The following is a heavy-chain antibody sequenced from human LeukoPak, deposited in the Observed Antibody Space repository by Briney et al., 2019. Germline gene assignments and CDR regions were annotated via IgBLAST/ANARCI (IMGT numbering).Heavy chain of an antibody. CDR2: IYYSGST. D-gene: IGHD2-21*02. Sequence: PSQTLSLTCTVSGGSISSGGYYWSWIRQHPGKGQEWIGYIYYSGSTYYNPSLKSRLTISVDTSKNLFSLKLSSVTAADTAVYYCARTYMTSARFDPWGQRTPVTVSS. J-gene: IGHJ5*02. V-gene: IGHV4-31*03. CDR1: GGSISSGGYY. CDR3: ARTYMTSARFDP.